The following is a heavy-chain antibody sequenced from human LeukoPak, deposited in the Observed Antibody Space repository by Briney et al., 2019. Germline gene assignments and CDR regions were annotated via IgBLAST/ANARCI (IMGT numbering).Heavy chain of an antibody. J-gene: IGHJ4*02. CDR1: GFTFSSYT. Sequence: GGSLRLSCAASGFTFSSYTIHWVRQTPGEGLEYVSAISGNGGSTYYADSVKGRFTISRDNSKNTLYLQMNSLRAEDTAVYYCARATGYDFWSGPGYWGQGTLVTVSS. D-gene: IGHD3-3*01. V-gene: IGHV3-64*02. CDR2: ISGNGGST. CDR3: ARATGYDFWSGPGY.